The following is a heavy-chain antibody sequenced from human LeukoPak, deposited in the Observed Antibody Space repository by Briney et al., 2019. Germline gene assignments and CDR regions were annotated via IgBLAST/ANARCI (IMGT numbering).Heavy chain of an antibody. J-gene: IGHJ3*02. CDR2: ISSSTSTI. V-gene: IGHV3-48*03. Sequence: GGSLRLSCAASGFTFSSYEMKWVRQAPGKGLEWVSYISSSTSTIYYADSVKGRFTISRDNAKNSLYLQMNSLRAEDTAVYYCARDMEPDAFDIWGQGTMITVPS. CDR3: ARDMEPDAFDI. D-gene: IGHD1-1*01. CDR1: GFTFSSYE.